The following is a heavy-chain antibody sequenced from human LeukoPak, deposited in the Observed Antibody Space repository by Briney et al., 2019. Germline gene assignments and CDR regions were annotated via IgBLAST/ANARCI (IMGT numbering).Heavy chain of an antibody. Sequence: GGSLRLSCAASGFTFSSYWTHWVRQPPGKGLVWVSRIKSEGSSTTYADSVKRRFTISRDNAKNTLYLQMNSLRAEDTAMYYCARDPNYYGSGTYYYYYGMDVWGQGTTVTVSS. CDR2: IKSEGSST. J-gene: IGHJ6*02. V-gene: IGHV3-74*01. CDR3: ARDPNYYGSGTYYYYYGMDV. CDR1: GFTFSSYW. D-gene: IGHD3-10*01.